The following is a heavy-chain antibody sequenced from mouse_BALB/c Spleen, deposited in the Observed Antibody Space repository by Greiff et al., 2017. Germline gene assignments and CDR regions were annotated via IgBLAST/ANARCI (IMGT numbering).Heavy chain of an antibody. CDR2: INPGSGGT. CDR1: GYAFTNYL. D-gene: IGHD2-4*01. J-gene: IGHJ2*01. Sequence: VMLVESGAELVRPGTSVKVSCKASGYAFTNYLIEWVKQRPGQGLEWIGVINPGSGGTNYNEKFKGKATLTADKSSSTAYMQLSSLTSDDSAVYFCARWDDYDGGYFDYWGQGTTLTVSS. V-gene: IGHV1-54*03. CDR3: ARWDDYDGGYFDY.